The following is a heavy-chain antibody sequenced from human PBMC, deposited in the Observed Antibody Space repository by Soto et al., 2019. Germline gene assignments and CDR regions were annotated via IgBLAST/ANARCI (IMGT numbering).Heavy chain of an antibody. CDR2: ISSREVTV. D-gene: IGHD6-19*01. Sequence: QVQLVESGGGLVTPGGSLKLSCAASGFTFRDYYMSWIRQAPGKGLEWISYISSREVTVYYADSVKGRFTISRDNTKNSLYLQMTTLRDEDTAVYYCARVSASGWHVNGRDYFDSWGQGTLVTVSS. V-gene: IGHV3-11*01. J-gene: IGHJ4*02. CDR1: GFTFRDYY. CDR3: ARVSASGWHVNGRDYFDS.